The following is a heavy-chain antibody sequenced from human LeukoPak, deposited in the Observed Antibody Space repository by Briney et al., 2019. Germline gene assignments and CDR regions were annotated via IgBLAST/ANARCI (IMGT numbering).Heavy chain of an antibody. CDR1: GYTFTSYD. J-gene: IGHJ3*02. CDR3: ALPMVVPAAIDAFDI. D-gene: IGHD2-2*01. Sequence: ASVKVSCKASGYTFTSYDINWVRQATRQGLEWMGWMNRNSGNTGYAQKFQGRVTMTRNTSISTAYMELSSLRSEDTAVYYCALPMVVPAAIDAFDIWGQGTMVTVSS. CDR2: MNRNSGNT. V-gene: IGHV1-8*01.